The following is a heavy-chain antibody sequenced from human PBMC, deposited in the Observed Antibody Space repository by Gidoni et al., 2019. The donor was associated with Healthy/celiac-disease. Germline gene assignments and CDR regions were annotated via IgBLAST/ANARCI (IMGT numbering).Heavy chain of an antibody. CDR2: IYYSGST. CDR1: GGSISSYY. V-gene: IGHV4-59*08. CDR3: ARHEQDDYVWGSYRYLGWWDY. D-gene: IGHD3-16*02. J-gene: IGHJ4*02. Sequence: QVQLQESGPGLVKPSETLSLTCTVSGGSISSYYWSWIRQPPGKGLEWFGYIYYSGSTNYNPSLKSRVTISVDTSKNQFSLKLSSVTAADTAVYYCARHEQDDYVWGSYRYLGWWDYWGQGTLVTVSS.